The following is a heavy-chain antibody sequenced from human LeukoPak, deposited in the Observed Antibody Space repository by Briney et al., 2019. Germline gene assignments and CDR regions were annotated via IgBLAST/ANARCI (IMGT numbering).Heavy chain of an antibody. J-gene: IGHJ3*02. V-gene: IGHV3-48*01. CDR3: ARDRQIDAFDI. CDR1: GFTFSSYS. CDR2: ISGSSSSI. Sequence: GGSLRLSCAASGFTFSSYSMNWVRQAPGKGLEWVSYISGSSSSIYYADSVRGRFTISRDNAKNSLYLQMNSLRAEDTAVYYCARDRQIDAFDIWGQGTMVTVSS.